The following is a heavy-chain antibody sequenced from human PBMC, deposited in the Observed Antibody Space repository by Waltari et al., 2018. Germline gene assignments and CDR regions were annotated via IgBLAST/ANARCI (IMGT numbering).Heavy chain of an antibody. D-gene: IGHD3-3*01. V-gene: IGHV1-24*01. CDR3: ATDRWHYDFWSGYLRVKVHPDAFDI. J-gene: IGHJ3*02. CDR2: FDPEDGET. Sequence: RQAPGKGLEWMGGFDPEDGETIYAQKFQGRVTMTEDTSTDTAYMELSSLRSEDTAVYYCATDRWHYDFWSGYLRVKVHPDAFDIWGQGTMVTVSS.